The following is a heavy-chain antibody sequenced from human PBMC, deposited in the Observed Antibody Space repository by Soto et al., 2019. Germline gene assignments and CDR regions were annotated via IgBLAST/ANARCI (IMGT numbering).Heavy chain of an antibody. CDR3: AKPTLRGNYYYYMDV. V-gene: IGHV3-23*01. CDR2: ISGSGGST. CDR1: GFTFSSYA. J-gene: IGHJ6*03. Sequence: GESLKISCAASGFTFSSYAMSWVRQSPGKGLEWVSAISGSGGSTYYADSVKGRFTISRDNSKNTLYLQMNSLRAEDTAVYYCAKPTLRGNYYYYMDVWGKGTTVTVSS.